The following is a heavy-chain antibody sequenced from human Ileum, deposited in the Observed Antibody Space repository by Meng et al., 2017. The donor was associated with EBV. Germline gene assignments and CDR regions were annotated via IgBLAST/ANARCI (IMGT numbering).Heavy chain of an antibody. Sequence: QVELQGPGPGRVKPSGTLSLTCSVSGDSISSDIWWSWVRQPTGKGLEWIGEVYHRGNTNYNPSLKGRVDISVDKSKNQFYLSLFSVTAADTAVYYCGRDQGRELVNHWGQGTLVTVSS. V-gene: IGHV4-4*02. CDR1: GDSISSDIW. J-gene: IGHJ4*02. CDR3: GRDQGRELVNH. CDR2: VYHRGNT. D-gene: IGHD1-1*01.